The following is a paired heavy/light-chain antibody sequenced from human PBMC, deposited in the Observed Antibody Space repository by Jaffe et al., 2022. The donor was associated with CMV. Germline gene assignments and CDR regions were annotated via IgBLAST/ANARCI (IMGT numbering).Heavy chain of an antibody. CDR2: IIPLIGLR. CDR1: GATFSNRG. V-gene: IGHV1-69*04. D-gene: IGHD5-12*01. J-gene: IGHJ3*01. Sequence: QDQLVQSGAEVRKPGSSLKVSCKDSGATFSNRGINWVRQAPGQGLQWMGRIIPLIGLRNYAPKFQGRLTISADKSTNTVYMELNGLRSDDTAMYYCAVGVDSVAAIETEPFDLWGQGTMVTVSS. CDR3: AVGVDSVAAIETEPFDL.
Light chain of an antibody. CDR2: NAS. J-gene: IGKJ4*01. V-gene: IGKV3-11*01. CDR3: QQRSDWFA. Sequence: VLTQSPATLSLSPGERATLSCRASQSLRTSLAWYQQKPGQAPRLLIYNASNRATGIPARFSGSGSGTDFTLTISSLEPEDFAIYYCQQRSDWFAFGGGTRVEIK. CDR1: QSLRTS.